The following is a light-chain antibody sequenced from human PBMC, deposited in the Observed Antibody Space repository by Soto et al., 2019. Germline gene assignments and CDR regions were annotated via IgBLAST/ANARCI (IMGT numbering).Light chain of an antibody. CDR1: SSDVGGYNY. Sequence: QSALTQPASVSGSPGQSITTSCTGTSSDVGGYNYVSWYQQHPGTAPKLMIYEVSNRPSGLSIRFSGSKSGNTASLTISGLHAEDEADYYCSSYTSSSSLYVFGTGTKVTVL. CDR2: EVS. CDR3: SSYTSSSSLYV. V-gene: IGLV2-14*01. J-gene: IGLJ1*01.